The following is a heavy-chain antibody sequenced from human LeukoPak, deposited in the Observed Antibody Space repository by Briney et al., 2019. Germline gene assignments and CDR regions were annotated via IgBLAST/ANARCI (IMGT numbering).Heavy chain of an antibody. Sequence: SETLSLTCTVSGGSISSRSYYWGWIRQPPGKGLEWIGSINYSGNAHYNPSLKSRVTISVDTSKNLFSLKLSSVTAADTAVYYCARLPYINSWLDVFDIWGQGSMVTASS. V-gene: IGHV4-39*01. J-gene: IGHJ3*02. CDR1: GGSISSRSYY. CDR2: INYSGNA. CDR3: ARLPYINSWLDVFDI. D-gene: IGHD6-13*01.